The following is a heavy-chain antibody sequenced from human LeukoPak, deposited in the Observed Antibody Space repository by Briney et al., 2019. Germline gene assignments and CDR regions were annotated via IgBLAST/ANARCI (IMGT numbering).Heavy chain of an antibody. CDR1: GFTFSSYA. J-gene: IGHJ4*02. V-gene: IGHV3-23*01. D-gene: IGHD4-23*01. Sequence: GASVRLSCEASGFTFSSYAMSWVRQAPGQGLEWVSAISGSVGSTYYAEYVKGRFTISRDNSKNTLYLQMNSLRAEDTAVYYCARMTYGGGDYWGQGTLVTVSS. CDR2: ISGSVGST. CDR3: ARMTYGGGDY.